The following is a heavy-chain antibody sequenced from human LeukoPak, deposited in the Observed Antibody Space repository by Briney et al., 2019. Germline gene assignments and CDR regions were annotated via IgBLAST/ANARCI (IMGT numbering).Heavy chain of an antibody. J-gene: IGHJ5*02. CDR2: IKQDGSEK. CDR3: ARGLRFDPGGWFDP. V-gene: IGHV3-7*01. CDR1: GFTFSSYW. Sequence: PGGSLRLSCAASGFTFSSYWMSWVRQAPGKGLEWVANIKQDGSEKYYVDSVKGRFTISRDNAKNSLYLQMNSLRAEDTAVYYCARGLRFDPGGWFDPWGQGTLVTVSS. D-gene: IGHD3-16*01.